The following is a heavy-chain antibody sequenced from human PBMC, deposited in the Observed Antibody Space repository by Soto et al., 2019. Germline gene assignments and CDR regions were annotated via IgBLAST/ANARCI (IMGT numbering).Heavy chain of an antibody. CDR2: IYYSGST. V-gene: IGHV4-59*01. D-gene: IGHD6-13*01. J-gene: IGHJ4*02. Sequence: SETLSLTCTVSGGSISSYYWSWIRQPPGKGLEWIGYIYYSGSTNYNPSLKSRVTISVDTSKNQFSLKLSSVTAADTAVYYCARVRIAAAGRPQLIDYWGQGTLVTVSS. CDR1: GGSISSYY. CDR3: ARVRIAAAGRPQLIDY.